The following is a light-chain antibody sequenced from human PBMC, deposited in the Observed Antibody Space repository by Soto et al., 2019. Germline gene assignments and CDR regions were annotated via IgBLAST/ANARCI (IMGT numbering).Light chain of an antibody. CDR2: GAS. CDR1: QSVGRN. J-gene: IGKJ4*01. V-gene: IGKV3-15*01. CDR3: QQYNHWPPLT. Sequence: EIVMTQSPATLSVSPGERATLSCRASQSVGRNLAWYQQKPGQAPRLLIYGASTRATGIPARFSGSGSGTEFTLTISSLQSQDFAFSFCQQYNHWPPLTFGRGTKVEIK.